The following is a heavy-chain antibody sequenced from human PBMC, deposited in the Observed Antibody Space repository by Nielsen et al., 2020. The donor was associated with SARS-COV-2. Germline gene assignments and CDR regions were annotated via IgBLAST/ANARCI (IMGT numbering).Heavy chain of an antibody. CDR2: IIPILVKP. V-gene: IGHV1-69*04. D-gene: IGHD2-2*01. CDR1: GYTFVSYG. CDR3: ARGDLVVVPSPILGLGPFFYYFYLDV. Sequence: SVKVSCKASGYTFVSYGISWVRQAPGQGLEWMGRIIPILVKPNYAQQFQGRVTITADKSTSTVYMELSSLKSEDTAVYFCARGDLVVVPSPILGLGPFFYYFYLDVWGKGTTVIVSS. J-gene: IGHJ6*03.